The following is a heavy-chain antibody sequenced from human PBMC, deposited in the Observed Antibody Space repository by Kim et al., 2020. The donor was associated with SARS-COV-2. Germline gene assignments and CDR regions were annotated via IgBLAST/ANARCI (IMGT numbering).Heavy chain of an antibody. CDR3: ARQSSSGLFDY. V-gene: IGHV3-21*01. D-gene: IGHD6-6*01. Sequence: IYYADSLKGRFTISRDNAKNSLYLQMNSLRAEDTAVYYCARQSSSGLFDYWGQGTLVTVSS. J-gene: IGHJ4*02. CDR2: I.